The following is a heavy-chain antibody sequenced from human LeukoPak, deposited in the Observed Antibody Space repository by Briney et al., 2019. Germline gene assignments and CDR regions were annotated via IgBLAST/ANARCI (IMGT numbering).Heavy chain of an antibody. Sequence: GGSLRLSCVASGFTFSRHGMNWVRQAPGKGLEWVSGISPSGDIKYYADSVKGRFTISRDNSKNTLYLQMNSLRAEDTAVYYCAKDRITDYGDYDDYWGQGTLVTVSS. J-gene: IGHJ4*02. V-gene: IGHV3-23*01. CDR2: ISPSGDIK. D-gene: IGHD4-17*01. CDR3: AKDRITDYGDYDDY. CDR1: GFTFSRHG.